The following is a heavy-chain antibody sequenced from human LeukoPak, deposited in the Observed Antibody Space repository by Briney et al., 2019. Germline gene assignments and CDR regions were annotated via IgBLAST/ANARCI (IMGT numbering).Heavy chain of an antibody. CDR3: ARAKGMTTVTTVDY. V-gene: IGHV1-2*02. CDR2: INPNSGGT. J-gene: IGHJ4*02. D-gene: IGHD4-17*01. Sequence: ASVKVSCKASGYTFTGYYMHWVRQAPGQGLEWMGWINPNSGGTNYAQKFQGRVTMTRDTSISTAYMELSRLRSDDTAVYYCARAKGMTTVTTVDYWGQGTLDTVSS. CDR1: GYTFTGYY.